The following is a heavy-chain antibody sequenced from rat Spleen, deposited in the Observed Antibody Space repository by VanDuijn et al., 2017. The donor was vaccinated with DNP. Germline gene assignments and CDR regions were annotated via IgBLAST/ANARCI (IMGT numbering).Heavy chain of an antibody. Sequence: EVQLVESGGGLVQPGRSLKLSCAVSGFTFSDYNMAWVRQAPKKGLEWVATIRYDGSSSYYRDSVKGRFTISRHNAKNTQYLQMDSLRSEDTATYYCARHGPTTVHWYFDFWGPGTMVTVSS. V-gene: IGHV5-7*01. J-gene: IGHJ1*01. CDR1: GFTFSDYN. D-gene: IGHD1-1*01. CDR2: IRYDGSSS. CDR3: ARHGPTTVHWYFDF.